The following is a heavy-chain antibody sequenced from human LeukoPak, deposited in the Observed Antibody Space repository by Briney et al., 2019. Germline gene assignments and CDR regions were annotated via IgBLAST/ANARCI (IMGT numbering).Heavy chain of an antibody. CDR2: INPANGYT. V-gene: IGHV1-3*03. CDR1: GYTFTNYA. J-gene: IGHJ4*02. Sequence: ASVKVSCKASGYTFTNYAMHWVRQAPGQTIEWLGWINPANGYTKYSQQFQDRVTVTSDTSATTAYMELSSLRSEDKAVYYCAIRDGHTDHWGQGTLVTVSS. D-gene: IGHD5-24*01. CDR3: AIRDGHTDH.